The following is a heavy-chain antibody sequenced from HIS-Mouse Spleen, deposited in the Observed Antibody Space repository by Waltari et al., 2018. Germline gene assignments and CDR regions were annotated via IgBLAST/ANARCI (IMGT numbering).Heavy chain of an antibody. Sequence: EVQLLESWGCLVQPGGSLRPSCSASGLPFSSYAMTWVRKSPGKGLEWVSAIIGSGGSTYYADSVKGRFTISRDNSKNTLYLQMNSLRAEDTAVYYCAKPGVAAAVYYFDYWGQGTLVTVSS. V-gene: IGHV3-23*01. CDR1: GLPFSSYA. CDR3: AKPGVAAAVYYFDY. D-gene: IGHD6-13*01. CDR2: IIGSGGST. J-gene: IGHJ4*02.